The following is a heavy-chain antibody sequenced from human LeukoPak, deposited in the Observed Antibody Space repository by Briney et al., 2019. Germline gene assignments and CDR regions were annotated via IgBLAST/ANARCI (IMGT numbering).Heavy chain of an antibody. D-gene: IGHD3-10*01. J-gene: IGHJ5*02. CDR1: GASVGSAGSH. CDR2: IHRTGST. CDR3: ASLAEGESGRGS. V-gene: IGHV4-61*08. Sequence: PSETLSLTCTVSGASVGSAGSHWMWIRQPPGKGLEYIGNIHRTGSTDYKPSLRSRVTISVDTSNNHCALTLRSVTAADTAVYYCASLAEGESGRGSWGQGTFVTVSP.